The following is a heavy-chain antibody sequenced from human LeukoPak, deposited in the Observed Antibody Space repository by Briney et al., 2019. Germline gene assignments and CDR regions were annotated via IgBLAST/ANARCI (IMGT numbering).Heavy chain of an antibody. D-gene: IGHD3-3*01. Sequence: GGSLRLSCAASGFTFSSYSMNWVRQAPGKGLEWVSSISSSSRFIYYSDSLKGRFTISRDNAKNSLYLQMNGLRAEDTAVYYCASTFDYDFWRGPLWGQGTLVIVSS. CDR1: GFTFSSYS. CDR2: ISSSSRFI. J-gene: IGHJ4*02. V-gene: IGHV3-21*01. CDR3: ASTFDYDFWRGPL.